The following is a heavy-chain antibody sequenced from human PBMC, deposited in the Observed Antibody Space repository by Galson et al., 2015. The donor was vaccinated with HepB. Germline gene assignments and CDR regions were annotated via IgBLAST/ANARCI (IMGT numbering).Heavy chain of an antibody. D-gene: IGHD2-21*01. J-gene: IGHJ4*02. CDR1: GFTFNRFP. CDR2: ISSDGNKK. V-gene: IGHV3-30*04. CDR3: ARMGGNCYGGGGGDDS. Sequence: SLRLSCAASGFTFNRFPIHWVRQAPGKGLEWVAVISSDGNKKYYAEFVRGRFTISRDNSKNQVVLTMTNMDPVDTATYYCARMGGNCYGGGGGDDSWGQGTLVTVSS.